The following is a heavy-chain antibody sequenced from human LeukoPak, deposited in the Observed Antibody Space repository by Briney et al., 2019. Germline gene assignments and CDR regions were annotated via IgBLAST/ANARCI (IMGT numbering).Heavy chain of an antibody. CDR3: TTGNFGPY. J-gene: IGHJ4*02. CDR2: IKRKTEGGTT. CDR1: GFTFSDAW. D-gene: IGHD3-10*01. Sequence: NTGGSLRLSCAASGFTFSDAWMNWVRQAPGKGLEWVGRIKRKTEGGTTDYAAPVKGRFTISRDDSKNTLYLQMNSLKTEDTAFYYCTTGNFGPYWGQGTLVTVSS. V-gene: IGHV3-15*07.